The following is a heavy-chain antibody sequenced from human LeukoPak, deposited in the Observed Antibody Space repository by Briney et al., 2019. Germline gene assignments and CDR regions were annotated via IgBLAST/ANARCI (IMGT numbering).Heavy chain of an antibody. Sequence: GGSLRLSCAASGFTFSSYGMHWVRQAPGKGLEWVAVISYDGSNKYYADSVKGRFTISRDNSKNTLYLQMNSLRAEDTAVYYCAKGPYSSGWNDFDYWGQGTLVTVSS. D-gene: IGHD6-19*01. CDR3: AKGPYSSGWNDFDY. CDR2: ISYDGSNK. V-gene: IGHV3-30*18. CDR1: GFTFSSYG. J-gene: IGHJ4*02.